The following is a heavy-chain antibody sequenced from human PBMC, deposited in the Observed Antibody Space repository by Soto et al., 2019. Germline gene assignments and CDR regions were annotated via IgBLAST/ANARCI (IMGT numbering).Heavy chain of an antibody. D-gene: IGHD4-17*01. Sequence: QVQLVQSGAEVKKPGASVKVSCKASGYTFTNSGFSWVRQAPGQGLEWVGWIRVNNGDTHYVQKLQGRVTMTTDTSTSTAFMELRSLRSDDPAVYYCARELGYSDFDVHYCGQGTLITVSS. J-gene: IGHJ4*02. V-gene: IGHV1-18*01. CDR2: IRVNNGDT. CDR1: GYTFTNSG. CDR3: ARELGYSDFDVHY.